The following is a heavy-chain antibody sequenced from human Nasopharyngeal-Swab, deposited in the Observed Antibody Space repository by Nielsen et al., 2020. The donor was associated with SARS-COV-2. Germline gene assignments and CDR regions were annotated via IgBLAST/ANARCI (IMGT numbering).Heavy chain of an antibody. D-gene: IGHD3-22*01. V-gene: IGHV3-11*04. J-gene: IGHJ4*02. CDR3: ARGDDTTDYYEPFDS. CDR1: GFIFSHYY. Sequence: GESLKISCAASGFIFSHYYMTWIRQLPRKGLEWVSFTRRGGESIYYADSLKRRFTNSMDNSKNSVYLQMNSLRAENSAVYYCARGDDTTDYYEPFDSWGQGTLVTVSS. CDR2: TRRGGESI.